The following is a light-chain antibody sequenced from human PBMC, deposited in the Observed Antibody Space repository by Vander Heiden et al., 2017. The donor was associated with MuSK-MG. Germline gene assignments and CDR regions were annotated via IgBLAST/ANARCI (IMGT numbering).Light chain of an antibody. J-gene: IGLJ1*01. CDR2: HVN. Sequence: QSALTQPRSVSGSPGQSVTISCTGTSTDVGSYHYVSWYQQHPGAAPKLVISHVNARPAGVPALFSVSKSGNTTSLTVSGLQVEDAADYYCCADACSYTYVFGTGTKVTVL. V-gene: IGLV2-11*01. CDR1: STDVGSYHY. CDR3: CADACSYTYV.